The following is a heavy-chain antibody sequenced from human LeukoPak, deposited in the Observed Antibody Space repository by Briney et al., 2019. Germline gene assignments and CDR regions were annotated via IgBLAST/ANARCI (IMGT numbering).Heavy chain of an antibody. J-gene: IGHJ6*03. CDR2: IRLDGSEK. CDR1: GFTFSNYW. V-gene: IGHV3-7*01. CDR3: ARQRASYYYDSGTYYYYYYTDV. D-gene: IGHD3-10*01. Sequence: GGSLRLSCAGSGFTFSNYWMSWVRQAPWKGLEWVANIRLDGSEKYYVDSVKGRFTISRDNAKNSLYLQMNSLRAEDTAVYYCARQRASYYYDSGTYYYYYYTDVWGKGTTVTISS.